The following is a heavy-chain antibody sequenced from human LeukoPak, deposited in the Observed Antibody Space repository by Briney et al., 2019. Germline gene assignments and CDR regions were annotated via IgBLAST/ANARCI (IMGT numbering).Heavy chain of an antibody. D-gene: IGHD3-9*01. V-gene: IGHV1-46*01. J-gene: IGHJ5*02. CDR2: VNPSGGST. CDR3: AGAQRYYDILTGYYIRWFDP. CDR1: GYTFTSYY. Sequence: ASVKVSCKASGYTFTSYYMHWVRQAPGQGLEWMGIVNPSGGSTSYAQKFQGRVTMTRDTSTSTVYMELSSLRSEDTAVYYCAGAQRYYDILTGYYIRWFDPWGQGTLVTVSS.